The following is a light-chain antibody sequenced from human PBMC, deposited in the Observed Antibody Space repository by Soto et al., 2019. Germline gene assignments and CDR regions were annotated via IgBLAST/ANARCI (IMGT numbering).Light chain of an antibody. J-gene: IGLJ1*01. CDR2: GNS. CDR3: QSYDSSLSGYV. CDR1: SSNIGAGYD. Sequence: QLVLTQPPSVSGAPGQRVTISCTGSSSNIGAGYDVHWYQQLPGTAPKLLIYGNSNRPSGGPDRFSGSKSGTSASLAITGLQAEDEADYYCQSYDSSLSGYVFGTGTKLTVL. V-gene: IGLV1-40*01.